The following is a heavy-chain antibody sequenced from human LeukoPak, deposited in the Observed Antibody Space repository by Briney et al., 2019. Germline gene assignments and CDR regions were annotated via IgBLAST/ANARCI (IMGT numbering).Heavy chain of an antibody. CDR2: IYTSGST. V-gene: IGHV4-61*02. D-gene: IGHD6-19*01. CDR3: ARDLRQWLPEGYYYYMDV. J-gene: IGHJ6*03. CDR1: GGSISSGSYY. Sequence: PSETLSLTCTVSGGSISSGSYYWSWIRQPAGKGLEWIGRIYTSGSTNYNPSLKSRVTISVDTSKNQFSLKLSSVTAADTAVYYCARDLRQWLPEGYYYYMDVWGKGTTVTISS.